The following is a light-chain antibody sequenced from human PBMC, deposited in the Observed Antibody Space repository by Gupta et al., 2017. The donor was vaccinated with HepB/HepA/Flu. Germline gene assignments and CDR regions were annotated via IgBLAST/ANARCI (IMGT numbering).Light chain of an antibody. Sequence: QSVLTQPPSVSAALGQKVTISCSRSSSNIGNNYVSWYQQLPGSAPKLLIYEDNKRPSGIPDRFSGSKSGTSATLGITVLQTGDEADYYCGTWDSSLSAAVFGGGTELTVL. J-gene: IGLJ2*01. CDR3: GTWDSSLSAAV. CDR2: EDN. CDR1: SSNIGNNY. V-gene: IGLV1-51*02.